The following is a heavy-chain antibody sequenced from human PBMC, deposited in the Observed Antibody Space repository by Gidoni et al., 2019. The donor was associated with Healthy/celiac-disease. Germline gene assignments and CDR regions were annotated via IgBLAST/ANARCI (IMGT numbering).Heavy chain of an antibody. D-gene: IGHD1-26*01. CDR1: GGSISSSSYY. V-gene: IGHV4-39*01. Sequence: QLQLQESGPGLVKPSSPLSLTCTVSGGSISSSSYYWGWLRQPTGKGLEWIGSIYYSGSTYYNPSLKSRVTIAVDTSKNQFSLKLSSGTAADTAVYYCARLSGELRGFDYWGQGTLVTVSS. CDR2: IYYSGST. CDR3: ARLSGELRGFDY. J-gene: IGHJ4*02.